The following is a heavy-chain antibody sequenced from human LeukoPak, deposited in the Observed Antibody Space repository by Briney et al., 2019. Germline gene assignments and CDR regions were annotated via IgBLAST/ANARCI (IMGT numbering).Heavy chain of an antibody. D-gene: IGHD1-26*01. CDR1: GGSISSGDYY. Sequence: PSQTLSLTCTVSGGSISSGDYYWSWIRQPPGKGLEWIGYIYYSGSTYYNPSLKSRVTISVDTSKNQFSLKLSSVTAADTAVYYCARDSWEWDRSLDYWGQGTLVTVSS. CDR2: IYYSGST. CDR3: ARDSWEWDRSLDY. V-gene: IGHV4-30-4*01. J-gene: IGHJ4*02.